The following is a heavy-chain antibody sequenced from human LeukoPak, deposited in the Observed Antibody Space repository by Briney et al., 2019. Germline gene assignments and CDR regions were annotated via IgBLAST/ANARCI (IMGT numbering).Heavy chain of an antibody. Sequence: GGSLRLSCAGTGFTFSTYSMNWVRQTPDKGLEWVSSVSSDSHFIFYADSVEGRFTISRDNFKNTLYLQMDSLRAEDTAIYYCAKDREWELLGPDSYFDYWGQGTLVTVSS. D-gene: IGHD1-26*01. J-gene: IGHJ4*02. CDR1: GFTFSTYS. V-gene: IGHV3-21*04. CDR3: AKDREWELLGPDSYFDY. CDR2: VSSDSHFI.